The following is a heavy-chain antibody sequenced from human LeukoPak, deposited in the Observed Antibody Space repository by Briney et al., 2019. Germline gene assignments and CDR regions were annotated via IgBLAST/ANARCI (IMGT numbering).Heavy chain of an antibody. V-gene: IGHV3-53*01. D-gene: IGHD5-24*01. CDR3: AMATRWLNFDY. CDR2: IYSGGNT. Sequence: GGSLRLSCAASGLTVSSNCMSWVRQAPGKGLEWVSFIYSGGNTYYADSVKGRFTTSRDNSKNTVHLQMNSLRAEDTAVYYCAMATRWLNFDYWGQGTLVTVSS. CDR1: GLTVSSNC. J-gene: IGHJ4*02.